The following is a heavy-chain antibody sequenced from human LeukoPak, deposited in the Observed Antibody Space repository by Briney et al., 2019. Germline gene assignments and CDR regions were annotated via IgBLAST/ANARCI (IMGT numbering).Heavy chain of an antibody. J-gene: IGHJ4*02. D-gene: IGHD6-13*01. CDR3: AKDRIHSSSWTGDFDY. CDR1: GFTFSNYG. Sequence: PGRSLRLSCAASGFTFSNYGIHWVRQAPGKGLEWVAVISYDGSDKYYADSVKGRSTISRDNSKNTLYLQMNSLRAEDTAVYYCAKDRIHSSSWTGDFDYWGQGTLVTVSS. CDR2: ISYDGSDK. V-gene: IGHV3-30*18.